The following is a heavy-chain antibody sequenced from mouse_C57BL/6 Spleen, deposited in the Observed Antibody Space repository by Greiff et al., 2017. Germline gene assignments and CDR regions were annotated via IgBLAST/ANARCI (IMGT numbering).Heavy chain of an antibody. CDR1: GYSITSGYY. D-gene: IGHD1-1*01. J-gene: IGHJ3*01. CDR2: ISYDGSN. V-gene: IGHV3-6*01. Sequence: EVHLVESGPGLVKPSQSLSLTCSVTGYSITSGYYWNWIRQFPGNKLEWMGYISYDGSNNYNPSLKNRISITRDTSKNQFFLKLNSVTTEDTATYYCAREHYYGSSPAWFAYWGQGTLVTVSA. CDR3: AREHYYGSSPAWFAY.